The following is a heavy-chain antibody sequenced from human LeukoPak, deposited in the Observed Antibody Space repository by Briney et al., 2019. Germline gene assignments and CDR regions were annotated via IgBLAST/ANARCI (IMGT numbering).Heavy chain of an antibody. CDR2: ISGSGGST. CDR3: AKSPLRFLEWLFFDY. Sequence: PGGSLRLSCAASGFTFSSYAMSWVRQAPGKGLEWVSAISGSGGSTYYADSVKGRFTVSRDNSKNTLYLQMNSLRAEDTAVYYCAKSPLRFLEWLFFDYWGQGTLVTVSS. CDR1: GFTFSSYA. V-gene: IGHV3-23*01. J-gene: IGHJ4*02. D-gene: IGHD3-3*01.